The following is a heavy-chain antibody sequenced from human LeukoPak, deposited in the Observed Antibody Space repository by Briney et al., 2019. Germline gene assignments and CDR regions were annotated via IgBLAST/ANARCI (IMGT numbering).Heavy chain of an antibody. CDR3: ARVATMIVVVNPFFDY. V-gene: IGHV1-69*13. Sequence: SVKVSCKASGGTFSSYAISWVRQAPGQGLEWMGGIIPIFGTANYAQKFQGRVTITADESTSTAYMELRSLRSDDTAVYYCARVATMIVVVNPFFDYWGQGTLVTVSS. J-gene: IGHJ4*02. CDR1: GGTFSSYA. D-gene: IGHD3-22*01. CDR2: IIPIFGTA.